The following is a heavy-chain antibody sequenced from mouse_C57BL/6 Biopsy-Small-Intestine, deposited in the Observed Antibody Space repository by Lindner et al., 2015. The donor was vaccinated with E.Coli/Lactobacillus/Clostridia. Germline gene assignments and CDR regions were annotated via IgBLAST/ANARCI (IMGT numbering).Heavy chain of an antibody. CDR3: ARPSYYDYDGGGYFDF. V-gene: IGHV1-80*01. CDR2: IYPGDGDT. D-gene: IGHD2-4*01. Sequence: VQLQESGAELVKPGASVKISCKASGYAFSSYWMNWVKQRPGKGLEWIGQIYPGDGDTKSNQKFKDKATLTADKSSSTAYMQMSSLTYEDSAVYYCARPSYYDYDGGGYFDFWGQGTTLTVSS. CDR1: GYAFSSYW. J-gene: IGHJ2*01.